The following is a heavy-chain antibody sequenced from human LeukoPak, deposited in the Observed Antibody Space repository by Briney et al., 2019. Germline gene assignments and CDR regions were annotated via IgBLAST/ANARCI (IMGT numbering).Heavy chain of an antibody. J-gene: IGHJ4*02. CDR1: GYTFIGYY. Sequence: ASVKVSCKASGYTFIGYYMHWVRQAPGQGLEWMGWINPNSGGTNYAQKFQGRVTMTRDTSINTAYMELSRLKSDDTAVYYCAPAAPGGVLDYFDYWGQGTLVTVSS. V-gene: IGHV1-2*02. D-gene: IGHD2-2*01. CDR2: INPNSGGT. CDR3: APAAPGGVLDYFDY.